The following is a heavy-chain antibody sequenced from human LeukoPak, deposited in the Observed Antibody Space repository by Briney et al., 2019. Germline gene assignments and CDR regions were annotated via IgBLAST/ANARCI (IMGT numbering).Heavy chain of an antibody. CDR1: GGSISSGGYY. V-gene: IGHV4-31*03. CDR2: IYYSGST. J-gene: IGHJ4*02. Sequence: SETLSLTCTVSGGSISSGGYYWSWIRQHPGKGLEWIGYIYYSGSTYYNPSLKSRVTISVDTSKNQFSLKLSSVTAADTAVYYCARARDFASGSRIGYWGQGILVTVSS. CDR3: ARARDFASGSRIGY. D-gene: IGHD3-10*01.